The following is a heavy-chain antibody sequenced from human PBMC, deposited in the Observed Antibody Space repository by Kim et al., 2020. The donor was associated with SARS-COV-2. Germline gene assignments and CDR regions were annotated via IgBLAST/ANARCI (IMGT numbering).Heavy chain of an antibody. J-gene: IGHJ3*02. Sequence: GGSLRLSCAASGFTFDDYAMHWVRQAPGKGLEWVSGISWNSGSIGYADSVKGRFTISRDNAKNSLYLQMNSLRAEDTALYYCAKDISRGLRFLEWLSPNAFDIWGQGTMVTVSS. CDR3: AKDISRGLRFLEWLSPNAFDI. V-gene: IGHV3-9*01. CDR2: ISWNSGSI. CDR1: GFTFDDYA. D-gene: IGHD3-3*01.